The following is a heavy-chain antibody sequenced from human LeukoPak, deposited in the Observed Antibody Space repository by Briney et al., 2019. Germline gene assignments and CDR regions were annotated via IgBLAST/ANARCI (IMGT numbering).Heavy chain of an antibody. V-gene: IGHV3-23*01. CDR2: ISGSGSSS. Sequence: GGSLRLSCAASGFTFSNYGMSWDRQAPGKGLEWVSAISGSGSSSYYADSVKGRFTISRDNSKNTLYLQINSLRAEDTAIYYCAKDQRTISTFDYWGQGTPVTVSS. CDR3: AKDQRTISTFDY. D-gene: IGHD3-3*01. J-gene: IGHJ4*02. CDR1: GFTFSNYG.